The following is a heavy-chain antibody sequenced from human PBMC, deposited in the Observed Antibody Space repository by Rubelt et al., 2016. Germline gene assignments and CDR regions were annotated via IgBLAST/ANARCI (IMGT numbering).Heavy chain of an antibody. CDR1: GGTFSSYA. CDR3: AGGITIFGVASGYFDY. V-gene: IGHV1-69*01. CDR2: IIPIFGTA. J-gene: IGHJ4*02. Sequence: QVQLVQSGAEVKKPGSSVKVSCKASGGTFSSYAISWVRQAPGQGLEWMGGIIPIFGTANYAQKFQGRVTMTADESTSTAYMELSSLRSEDTAVDYCAGGITIFGVASGYFDYWGQGTLVTVSS. D-gene: IGHD3-3*01.